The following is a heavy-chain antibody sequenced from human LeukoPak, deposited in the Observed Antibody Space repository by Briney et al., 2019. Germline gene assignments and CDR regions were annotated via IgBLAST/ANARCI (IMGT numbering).Heavy chain of an antibody. Sequence: ETSETLSLTCTVSGGSISSYYWSWIRQPPGKGLEWIGYIYYGGSTNCNPSLKSRVTVSVDTSKNQFSLKLSSVTAADTAVYYCARPGLPAWGYYYYMDVWGKGTTVTVSS. V-gene: IGHV4-59*01. CDR3: ARPGLPAWGYYYYMDV. J-gene: IGHJ6*03. D-gene: IGHD3-16*01. CDR1: GGSISSYY. CDR2: IYYGGST.